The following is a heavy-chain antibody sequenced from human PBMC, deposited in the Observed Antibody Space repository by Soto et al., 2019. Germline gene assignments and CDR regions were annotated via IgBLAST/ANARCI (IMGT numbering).Heavy chain of an antibody. J-gene: IGHJ4*02. Sequence: SERLSRPCSASGGSVSSGGDSWSRDRQPRGRGLEWSGNIYHSGSTYYNPSLRCLVTISVDKSKNQFSLKLTSVTSADPAVCSCGSLSTSLYRCFGDWGQRTLVGVSS. CDR1: GGSVSSGGDS. CDR2: IYHSGST. CDR3: GSLSTSLYRCFGD. D-gene: IGHD5-12*01. V-gene: IGHV4-30-2*01.